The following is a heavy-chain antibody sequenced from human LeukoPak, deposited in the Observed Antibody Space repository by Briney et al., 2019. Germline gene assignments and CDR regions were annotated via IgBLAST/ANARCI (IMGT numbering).Heavy chain of an antibody. CDR3: ARESAAWYQLLGENYGMDV. J-gene: IGHJ6*02. CDR1: GFTFSSYS. Sequence: GGSLRLSCAASGFTFSSYSMNWVRQAPGKGLEWVSSISSSSSYIYYADSVKGRFTISRDNAKNSLYLQMNSLRAEDTAVYYCARESAAWYQLLGENYGMDVWGQGTTVTVSS. V-gene: IGHV3-21*01. CDR2: ISSSSSYI. D-gene: IGHD2-2*01.